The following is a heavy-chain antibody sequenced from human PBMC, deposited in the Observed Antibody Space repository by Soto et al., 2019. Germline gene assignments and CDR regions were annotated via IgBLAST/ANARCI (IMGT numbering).Heavy chain of an antibody. CDR1: GGSFSGYY. V-gene: IGHV4-34*01. J-gene: IGHJ5*02. D-gene: IGHD3-10*01. CDR2: INHSGST. CDR3: ARAGAGGTYYYGSGSRSWFDP. Sequence: KPSETLSLTCAVYGGSFSGYYWSWIRQPPGKGLEWIGEINHSGSTNYNPSLKSRVTISVDTSKNQFSLKLSSVTAADTAVYYCARAGAGGTYYYGSGSRSWFDPWGQGTLVTVSS.